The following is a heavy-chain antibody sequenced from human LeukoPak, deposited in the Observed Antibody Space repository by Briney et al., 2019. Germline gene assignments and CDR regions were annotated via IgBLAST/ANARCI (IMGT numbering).Heavy chain of an antibody. D-gene: IGHD2-2*01. Sequence: SETLSLTCSVSGVTISTTNYYWAWIRQPPGKGLEWIGSVYYSGSSYYNPSLKSRVTISVDTSKNQFSLKLSSVTAADTAIFYCARLWARCSGTSCYSNPYYFDYWGQGTLVTVSS. CDR1: GVTISTTNYY. V-gene: IGHV4-39*01. CDR2: VYYSGSS. J-gene: IGHJ4*02. CDR3: ARLWARCSGTSCYSNPYYFDY.